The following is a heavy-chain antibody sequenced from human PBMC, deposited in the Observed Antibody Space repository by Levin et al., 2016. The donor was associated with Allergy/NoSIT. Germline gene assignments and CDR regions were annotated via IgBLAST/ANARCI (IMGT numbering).Heavy chain of an antibody. V-gene: IGHV4-59*01. CDR2: VYYSGST. D-gene: IGHD6-19*01. J-gene: IGHJ6*02. CDR1: GGSISSYY. Sequence: SETLSLTCTVSGGSISSYYWSWIRQPPGKGLEWIGYVYYSGSTSYNPSLKSRVTISVDTSKNQFSLKLSSVTAADTAVYYCARAGLAVAGTNYYYGMDVWGQGTTVTVSS. CDR3: ARAGLAVAGTNYYYGMDV.